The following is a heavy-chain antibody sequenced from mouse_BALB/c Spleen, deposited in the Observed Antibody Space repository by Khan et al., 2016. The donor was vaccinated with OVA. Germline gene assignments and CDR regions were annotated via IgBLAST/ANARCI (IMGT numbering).Heavy chain of an antibody. CDR1: GYTFTSHT. V-gene: IGHV1-4*01. D-gene: IGHD2-14*01. Sequence: QVQLQQSGAELVRPGASVKMSCKASGYTFTSHTMHWVKQRPGQGLEWIGYINPRSGYTQYNQKFNDKATLTADISSSTAYMQLSSLTSEDSAVYYCARRTTEYALDYWGQGTSVTVSS. CDR3: ARRTTEYALDY. J-gene: IGHJ4*01. CDR2: INPRSGYT.